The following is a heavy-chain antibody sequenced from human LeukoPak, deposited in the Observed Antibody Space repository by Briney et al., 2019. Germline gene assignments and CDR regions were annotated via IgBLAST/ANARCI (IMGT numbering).Heavy chain of an antibody. CDR3: ASGNSFDY. Sequence: GGSLRLSCAASGFTFDLSWMSWVRQAPGKGLECAANMKPDGSEIYYVDSVRGRFTVSRDNAKNSLYLQMNSLRADDTAVYFCASGNSFDYWGQGTLVTVSS. CDR2: MKPDGSEI. D-gene: IGHD2-15*01. CDR1: GFTFDLSW. J-gene: IGHJ4*02. V-gene: IGHV3-7*01.